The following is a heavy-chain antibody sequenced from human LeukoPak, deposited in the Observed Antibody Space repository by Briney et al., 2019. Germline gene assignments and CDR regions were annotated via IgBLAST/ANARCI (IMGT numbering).Heavy chain of an antibody. CDR1: GFTFSSFG. CDR3: AKDNQRWPDHNFDY. CDR2: IRYDGSNK. D-gene: IGHD5-24*01. Sequence: GGSLSLSCAAYGFTFSSFGMHWVAQAQGKGLEGAAFIRYDGSNKYYADYVKGRFTITRDNSKNTLYLQMNSLRAEDTAVYYCAKDNQRWPDHNFDYCGQGTLVTAAS. V-gene: IGHV3-30*02. J-gene: IGHJ4*02.